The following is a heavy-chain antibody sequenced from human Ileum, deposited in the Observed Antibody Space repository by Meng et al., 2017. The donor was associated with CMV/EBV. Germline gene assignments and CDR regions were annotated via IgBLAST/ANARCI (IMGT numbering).Heavy chain of an antibody. CDR2: INPNNGGT. V-gene: IGHV1-2*02. Sequence: ASVKVSCKASGYIFIDYYIYWVRQAPGQGLEWMGWINPNNGGTNYAQNFQGRVTMTGDTSSNTASMELNRMTCDDTAVYYCARGHSTSSSFDYWGQGT. D-gene: IGHD6-6*01. J-gene: IGHJ4*02. CDR3: ARGHSTSSSFDY. CDR1: GYIFIDYY.